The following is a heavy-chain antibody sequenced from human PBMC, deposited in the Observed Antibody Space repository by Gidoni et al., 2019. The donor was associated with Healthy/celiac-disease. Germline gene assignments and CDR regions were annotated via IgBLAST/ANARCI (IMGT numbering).Heavy chain of an antibody. CDR2: ISGSGVST. CDR1: GFTFSSYA. D-gene: IGHD3-16*01. CDR3: AKAPRGRGGTPPRDLGGYYYYYGMDV. V-gene: IGHV3-23*01. J-gene: IGHJ6*02. Sequence: EVQLLETGGGLVQPGGSLRRSCAASGFTFSSYAMTWVRQAPGKWLEWVSAISGSGVSTYSVDPCKGWFTTSSANSKNKLYLQMNSLRAEDTAVYYGAKAPRGRGGTPPRDLGGYYYYYGMDVWGQGTTVTVSS.